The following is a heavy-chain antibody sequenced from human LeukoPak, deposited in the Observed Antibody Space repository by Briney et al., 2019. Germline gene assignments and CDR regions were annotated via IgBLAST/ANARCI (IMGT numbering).Heavy chain of an antibody. CDR2: ISSSSSTI. D-gene: IGHD3-22*01. V-gene: IGHV3-48*04. J-gene: IGHJ3*02. Sequence: GVSLRLSCAASGFTFSSYSMNWVRQAPGKGLEWVSYISSSSSTIYYADSVKGRFTISRDNAKNSLYLQMNSLRAEDTAVYYCARYDTRPLYAFDIWGQGTMVTVSS. CDR3: ARYDTRPLYAFDI. CDR1: GFTFSSYS.